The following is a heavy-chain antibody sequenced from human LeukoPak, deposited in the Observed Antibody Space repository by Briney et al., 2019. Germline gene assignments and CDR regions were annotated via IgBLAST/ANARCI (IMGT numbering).Heavy chain of an antibody. Sequence: GGSLRLSCAASGFTFSSYAMSWVRQAPGKGLEWVSAISGSGGSTYYADSVKGRFTISRDNSKNTLYLQMNSLRAEDTAVYYCAKDSSSWYFLNYFDYWGQGTLVTVSS. V-gene: IGHV3-23*01. J-gene: IGHJ4*02. CDR2: ISGSGGST. CDR1: GFTFSSYA. D-gene: IGHD6-13*01. CDR3: AKDSSSWYFLNYFDY.